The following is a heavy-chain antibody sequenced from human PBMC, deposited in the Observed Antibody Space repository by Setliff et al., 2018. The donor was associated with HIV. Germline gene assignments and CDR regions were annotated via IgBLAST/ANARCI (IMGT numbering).Heavy chain of an antibody. V-gene: IGHV4-59*12. D-gene: IGHD3-22*01. CDR3: ARGGGYDRSGYYPFDY. CDR2: IYHTGIT. Sequence: SETLSLTCTVSGDSISSYYWSWIRQPPGKGLEWIGYIYHTGITKYNPSLKSRVTMSVDTSKNQFSLKLSSVTAADTAVYYCARGGGYDRSGYYPFDYWGQGTPVTVSS. CDR1: GDSISSYY. J-gene: IGHJ4*02.